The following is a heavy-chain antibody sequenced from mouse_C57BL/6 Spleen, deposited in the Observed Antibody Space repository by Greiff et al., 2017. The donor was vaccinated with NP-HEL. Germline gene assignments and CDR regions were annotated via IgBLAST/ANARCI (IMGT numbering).Heavy chain of an antibody. CDR2: ISSGGSYT. J-gene: IGHJ2*01. D-gene: IGHD3-2*02. V-gene: IGHV5-6*01. CDR3: ARLDLGSSGRDYFDY. Sequence: EVNLVESGGDLVKPGGSLKLSCAASGFTFSSYGMSWVRQTPDKRLEWVATISSGGSYTYYPDSVKGRFTISRDNAKNTLYLQRSSLKSEDTAMYYCARLDLGSSGRDYFDYWGQGTTLTVSS. CDR1: GFTFSSYG.